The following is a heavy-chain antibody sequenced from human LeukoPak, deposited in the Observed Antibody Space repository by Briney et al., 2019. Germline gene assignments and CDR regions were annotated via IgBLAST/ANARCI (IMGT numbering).Heavy chain of an antibody. V-gene: IGHV3-64*01. D-gene: IGHD3-10*01. CDR1: GFTFSSYT. CDR3: ARSYYGSGSYVKTYYFDY. Sequence: PGGSLRLSCAASGFTFSSYTMHWVRQAPGKGLEYVSAISSNGGSTYYANSVKGRFTISRDNSKNTLYLQMGSLRAEDMAVYYCARSYYGSGSYVKTYYFDYWGQGTLVTVSS. J-gene: IGHJ4*02. CDR2: ISSNGGST.